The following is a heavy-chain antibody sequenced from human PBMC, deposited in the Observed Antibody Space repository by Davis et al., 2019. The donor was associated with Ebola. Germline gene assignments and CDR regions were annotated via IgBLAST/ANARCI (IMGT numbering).Heavy chain of an antibody. V-gene: IGHV1-69*13. CDR2: IIPIFGTA. Sequence: SVKVSCKASGGTFSSYAISWVRQAPGQGLEWMGGIIPIFGTANYAQKFQGRVTITADESTSTAYMELSSLRSEDTAVYYCARDRSPRYFDWLPDAFDIWGQGTMVTVSS. D-gene: IGHD3-9*01. CDR1: GGTFSSYA. CDR3: ARDRSPRYFDWLPDAFDI. J-gene: IGHJ3*02.